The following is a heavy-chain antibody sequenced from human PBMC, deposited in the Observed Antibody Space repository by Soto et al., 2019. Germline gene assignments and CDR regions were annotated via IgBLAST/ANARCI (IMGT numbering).Heavy chain of an antibody. CDR2: ISGSGGNT. CDR1: GFTFTSYD. V-gene: IGHV3-23*01. CDR3: AKDTGVDYDFFAFDI. J-gene: IGHJ3*02. Sequence: PGGSLRLSCAASGFTFTSYDMSWVRQAPGKGLEWVSAISGSGGNTYYADSVKGRFTVSRDNSKNTLYLQMNSLRAEDTAVYYCAKDTGVDYDFFAFDIWGQGTMVTVSS. D-gene: IGHD3-3*01.